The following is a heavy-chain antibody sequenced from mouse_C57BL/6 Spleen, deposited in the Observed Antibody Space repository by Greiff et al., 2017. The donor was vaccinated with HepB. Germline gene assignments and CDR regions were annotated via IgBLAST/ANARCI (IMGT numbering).Heavy chain of an antibody. CDR2: IDPSDSYT. J-gene: IGHJ2*01. CDR1: GYTFTSYW. V-gene: IGHV1-69*01. D-gene: IGHD1-1*01. Sequence: VQLQQSGAELVMPGASVKLSCKASGYTFTSYWMHWVKQRPGQGLEWIGEIDPSDSYTNYNQKFKGKSTLTVDKSSSTAYMQLSSLTSADSAVYYCARSPFITTVVDYFDYWGQGTTLTVSS. CDR3: ARSPFITTVVDYFDY.